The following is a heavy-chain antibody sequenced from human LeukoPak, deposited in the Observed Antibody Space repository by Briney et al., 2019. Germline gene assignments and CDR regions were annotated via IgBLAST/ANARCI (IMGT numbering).Heavy chain of an antibody. CDR3: AKGLLVDPG. CDR2: ITGSGGST. CDR1: GFTFSIYA. Sequence: EGSLRLSCAASGFTFSIYAMNWVRQAPGKGLEWVSSITGSGGSTYYADSVKGRFTISRDSSKNTLYLQMNSLRAEDTAVYYCAKGLLVDPGWGQGTLVTVSS. D-gene: IGHD2-8*01. V-gene: IGHV3-23*01. J-gene: IGHJ4*02.